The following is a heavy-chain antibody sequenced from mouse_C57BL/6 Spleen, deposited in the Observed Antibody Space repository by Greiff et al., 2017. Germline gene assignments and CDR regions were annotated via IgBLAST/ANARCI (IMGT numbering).Heavy chain of an antibody. Sequence: VQLQQSGPELVKPGASVKISCKASGYSFTGYYMNWVKQSPEKSLEWIGEINPSTGGTTYNQKFKSKATLTVDKSSSTAYMQLSSLTSEDSAVYYCARSSPNWAFDYWGQGTTLTVSS. J-gene: IGHJ2*01. V-gene: IGHV1-42*01. CDR2: INPSTGGT. D-gene: IGHD4-1*01. CDR1: GYSFTGYY. CDR3: ARSSPNWAFDY.